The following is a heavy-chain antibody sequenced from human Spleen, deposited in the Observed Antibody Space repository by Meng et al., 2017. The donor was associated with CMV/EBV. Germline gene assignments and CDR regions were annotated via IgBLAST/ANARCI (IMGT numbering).Heavy chain of an antibody. V-gene: IGHV4-39*07. D-gene: IGHD1-26*01. Sequence: QVLLQESGPGLVKPSETLSLTCTVSGGSISSSSYYWGWIRQPPGKGLEWIGSIYYSGSTYYNPSLKSRVTISVDTSKNQFSLKLSSVTAADTAVYYCARVLGGSYWDYFDYWGQGTLVTVSS. CDR1: GGSISSSSYY. J-gene: IGHJ4*02. CDR2: IYYSGST. CDR3: ARVLGGSYWDYFDY.